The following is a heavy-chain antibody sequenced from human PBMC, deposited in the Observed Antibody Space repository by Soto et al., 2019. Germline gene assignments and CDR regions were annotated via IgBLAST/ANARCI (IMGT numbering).Heavy chain of an antibody. J-gene: IGHJ4*02. CDR3: AKGSIEYSASVDN. CDR1: GFSFSSYA. D-gene: IGHD5-12*01. CDR2: ISARGGSS. V-gene: IGHV3-23*01. Sequence: GGSLRLSCAASGFSFSSYAMVWVRQAPGTGLEWVSVISARGGSSYFADSVKGRFSISRDNSKNVLSLEMTSLRAEDTAIYFCAKGSIEYSASVDNWGQGTLVLVSS.